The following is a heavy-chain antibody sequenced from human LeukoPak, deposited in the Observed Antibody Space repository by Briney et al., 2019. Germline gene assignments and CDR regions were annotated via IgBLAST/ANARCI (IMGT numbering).Heavy chain of an antibody. CDR2: IYSGGST. V-gene: IGHV3-53*01. Sequence: PGGSLRLSCAASGFMVSSNYMNWVRQAPGKGLEWVSVIYSGGSTYYADSVKGRFTISRDNSKNTVYLQMNSLRAEDTAVYYCARDSDTETGWHYYGMDVWGQGTTVTVSS. CDR3: ARDSDTETGWHYYGMDV. CDR1: GFMVSSNY. D-gene: IGHD5-24*01. J-gene: IGHJ6*02.